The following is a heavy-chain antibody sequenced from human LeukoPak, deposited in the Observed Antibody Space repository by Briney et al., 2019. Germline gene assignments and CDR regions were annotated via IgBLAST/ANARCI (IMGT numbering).Heavy chain of an antibody. V-gene: IGHV3-21*01. D-gene: IGHD3-3*01. Sequence: PGGSLRLSCAASGFTFSSYSTNWVRQAPGKGLEWVSSISSSSSYIYYADSVKGRFTISRDNAKNSLYLQMNSLRAEDTAVYYCAREATNLEWSNYYYYMDVWGKGTTVTVSS. J-gene: IGHJ6*03. CDR1: GFTFSSYS. CDR3: AREATNLEWSNYYYYMDV. CDR2: ISSSSSYI.